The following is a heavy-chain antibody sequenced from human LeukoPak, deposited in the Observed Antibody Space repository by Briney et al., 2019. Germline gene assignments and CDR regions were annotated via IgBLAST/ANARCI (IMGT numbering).Heavy chain of an antibody. CDR2: IKQDGSDK. V-gene: IGHV3-7*05. J-gene: IGHJ4*02. CDR1: GFTFSSYW. Sequence: GGSLRLSCAASGFTFSSYWMSWVRQAPGKGLEWVANIKQDGSDKYYVDSVKGRLTISRDNSKNSLYLQMNSLRAEDTAVYYCARTQCISTRCSHYFDYWGQGTLVTVSS. CDR3: ARTQCISTRCSHYFDY. D-gene: IGHD2-2*01.